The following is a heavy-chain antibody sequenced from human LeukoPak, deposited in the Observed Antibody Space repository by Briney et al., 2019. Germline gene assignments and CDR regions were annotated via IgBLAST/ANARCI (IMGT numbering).Heavy chain of an antibody. D-gene: IGHD5-24*01. CDR1: GITFSSYA. Sequence: GGSLRLSCAATGITFSSYAMSWVRQAPGKGLEWVSAISGSGGSTYYADSVKGRFTISRDNSKNTLYLQMNSLRAEDTAVYYCAKLHVDGYNSDTDYWGQGTLVTVSS. CDR2: ISGSGGST. V-gene: IGHV3-23*01. CDR3: AKLHVDGYNSDTDY. J-gene: IGHJ4*02.